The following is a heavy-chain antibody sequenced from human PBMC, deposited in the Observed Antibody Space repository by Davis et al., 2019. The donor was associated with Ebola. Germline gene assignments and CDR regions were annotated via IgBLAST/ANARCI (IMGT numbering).Heavy chain of an antibody. Sequence: ASVKVSCKASGYTFTSYGISWVRQAPGQGLEWMGWISAYNGNTNYAQKLQGRVTITRDTSASTAYMELSSLRSEDTAVYYCARWQWLAQYYFDYWGQGTLVTVSS. CDR2: ISAYNGNT. V-gene: IGHV1-18*01. CDR1: GYTFTSYG. CDR3: ARWQWLAQYYFDY. J-gene: IGHJ4*02. D-gene: IGHD6-19*01.